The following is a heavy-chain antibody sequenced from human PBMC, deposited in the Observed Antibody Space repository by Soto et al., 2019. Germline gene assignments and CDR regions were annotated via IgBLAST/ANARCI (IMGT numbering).Heavy chain of an antibody. CDR2: IYYSGTT. CDR3: ARLHGYCISSSCHGHYAMDV. J-gene: IGHJ6*02. CDR1: SASISSSSYT. D-gene: IGHD2-2*01. V-gene: IGHV4-39*01. Sequence: QLQLQESGPGLVKPSETLSITCTVSSASISSSSYTWGWIRQPPGKGLEWIGSIYYSGTTYYNPSLNSRVTVSVDTSKNQFSLKVTSVTAADTAVYYCARLHGYCISSSCHGHYAMDVWGQGTTVTVSS.